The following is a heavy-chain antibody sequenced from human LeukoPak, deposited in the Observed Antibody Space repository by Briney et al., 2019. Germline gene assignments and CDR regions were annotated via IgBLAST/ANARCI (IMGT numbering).Heavy chain of an antibody. Sequence: GGSLRLSCAASGFTFSSYAMSWVRQAPGKGLEWVSGISWNSGSIGYADSVKGRFTISRDNAKNSLYLQMNSLRAEDTALYYCAKDGEDSSGYYFAYWGQGTLVTVSS. J-gene: IGHJ4*02. CDR2: ISWNSGSI. D-gene: IGHD3-22*01. V-gene: IGHV3-9*01. CDR3: AKDGEDSSGYYFAY. CDR1: GFTFSSYA.